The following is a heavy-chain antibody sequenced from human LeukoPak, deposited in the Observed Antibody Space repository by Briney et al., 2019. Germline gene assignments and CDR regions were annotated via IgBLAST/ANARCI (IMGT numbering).Heavy chain of an antibody. D-gene: IGHD2-8*01. Sequence: GESLKISFKGSGYSFTSYWIGWVRQMPGKGLEWMGIISSGNSDTIYSPSFQGQVTISADKSISTAYLQWSSLEASDTAMYYCARRANGPRRHNAFDIWGQGTMVTVSS. CDR1: GYSFTSYW. J-gene: IGHJ3*02. CDR2: ISSGNSDT. V-gene: IGHV5-51*01. CDR3: ARRANGPRRHNAFDI.